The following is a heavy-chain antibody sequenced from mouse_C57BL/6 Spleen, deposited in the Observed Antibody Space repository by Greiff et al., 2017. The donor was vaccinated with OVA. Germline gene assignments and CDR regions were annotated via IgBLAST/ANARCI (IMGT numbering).Heavy chain of an antibody. CDR3: AKWAAFTTVVAKGYFDV. D-gene: IGHD1-1*01. Sequence: VQLQQSGPGLVQPSQSLSITCTVSGFSLTSYGVHWVRQSPGKGLEWLGVIWRGGSTDYTAAFMSRLSITKDNSKSQVFFKMNSLQADDTAIYYCAKWAAFTTVVAKGYFDVWGTGTTVTVSS. J-gene: IGHJ1*03. CDR2: IWRGGST. CDR1: GFSLTSYG. V-gene: IGHV2-5*01.